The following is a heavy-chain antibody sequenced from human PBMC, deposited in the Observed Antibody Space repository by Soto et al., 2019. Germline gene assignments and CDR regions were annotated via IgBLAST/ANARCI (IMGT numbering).Heavy chain of an antibody. V-gene: IGHV1-69*01. J-gene: IGHJ4*02. CDR2: IIPMFGTS. D-gene: IGHD2-15*01. CDR3: ARTSGTYTGGYYFDS. CDR1: GVTLASYS. Sequence: GPSVKVSCKASGVTLASYSITWVRQAPGQGLEWMGGIIPMFGTSKYAEKFQGRVTITADESTSTAYMDLSSLRPEDTAVFYCARTSGTYTGGYYFDSWGQGTLVTVSS.